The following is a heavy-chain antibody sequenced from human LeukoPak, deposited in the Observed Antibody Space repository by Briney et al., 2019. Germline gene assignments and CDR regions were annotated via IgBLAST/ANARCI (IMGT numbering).Heavy chain of an antibody. CDR2: ISSDSGTI. V-gene: IGHV3-48*04. Sequence: GGSLRLSCAASGFTFRSYSVNWVRQAPGKGLDWVSYISSDSGTIYYADSVKGRFTISRDNAKNSLYLQMNSLRAEDTALYHCARDPPTYYDITEGQGAFDIWGQGTMVTVSS. D-gene: IGHD3-9*01. J-gene: IGHJ3*02. CDR1: GFTFRSYS. CDR3: ARDPPTYYDITEGQGAFDI.